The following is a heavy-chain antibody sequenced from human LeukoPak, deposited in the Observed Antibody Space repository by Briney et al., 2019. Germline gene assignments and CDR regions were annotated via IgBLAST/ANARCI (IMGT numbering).Heavy chain of an antibody. Sequence: GASVKVSCKASGYTFTNYYIHWKRQAPGQGLEWVGIINLNAVTTRYAQKFQGRITVTRDTSTSTAYMELSSLRSEDTAVYFCAREGAAEAKNFDYWGQGTLVIVSS. D-gene: IGHD6-25*01. CDR1: GYTFTNYY. CDR3: AREGAAEAKNFDY. V-gene: IGHV1-46*01. J-gene: IGHJ4*02. CDR2: INLNAVTT.